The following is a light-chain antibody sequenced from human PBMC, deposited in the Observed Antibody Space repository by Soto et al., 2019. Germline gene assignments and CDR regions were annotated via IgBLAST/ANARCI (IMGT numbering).Light chain of an antibody. V-gene: IGLV2-14*01. CDR1: SSDVGGYNY. J-gene: IGLJ1*01. CDR3: SSYTSGSYV. CDR2: AVN. Sequence: QAVVTQPASVSGSPGQSITISCTGTSSDVGGYNYVSWYQQHPGKAPKLMIYAVNNRPSGVSDRFSGSKSGNTASLTISGLQAEDEADYYCSSYTSGSYVFGTGTKVTVL.